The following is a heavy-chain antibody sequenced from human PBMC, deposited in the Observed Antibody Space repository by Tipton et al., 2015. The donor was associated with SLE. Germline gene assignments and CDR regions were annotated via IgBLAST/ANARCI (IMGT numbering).Heavy chain of an antibody. Sequence: SLRLSCAASEFTFSKYAMTWVRQAPGKGLEWVSAISGSGVSTYYADSVKGRFTISRDNSKNTLYLQMNSLRAEDTGVYYCARDPSSSSWYTAFDIWGQGTMVTVSS. V-gene: IGHV3-23*01. CDR2: ISGSGVST. D-gene: IGHD6-13*01. CDR1: EFTFSKYA. J-gene: IGHJ3*02. CDR3: ARDPSSSSWYTAFDI.